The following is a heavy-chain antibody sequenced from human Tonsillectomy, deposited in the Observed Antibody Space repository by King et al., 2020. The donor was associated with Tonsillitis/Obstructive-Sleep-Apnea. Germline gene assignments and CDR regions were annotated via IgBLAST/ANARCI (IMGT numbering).Heavy chain of an antibody. J-gene: IGHJ3*02. V-gene: IGHV4-34*01. CDR2: INHSGST. D-gene: IGHD3-3*01. CDR1: GGSFSGYY. Sequence: VQLQQWGAGLLKPSETLSLTCAVYGGSFSGYYWSWIRQPPGKGLEWIGEINHSGSTNYNPSLKSRVTISVDTSKNQFSLKLSSVTAADTAVYYCARISYYDFWSGPEVLIWGQGTMVTVSS. CDR3: ARISYYDFWSGPEVLI.